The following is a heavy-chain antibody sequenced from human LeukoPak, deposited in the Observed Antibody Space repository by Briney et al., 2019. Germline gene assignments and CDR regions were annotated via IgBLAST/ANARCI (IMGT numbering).Heavy chain of an antibody. V-gene: IGHV3-74*01. J-gene: IGHJ6*02. D-gene: IGHD4-23*01. Sequence: HPGGSLRLSCAASGFTFSSYWMHWVRQAPGKGLVWVSRINSDGSSTSYADSVKGRFTISRDNAKNTLYLQMNSLRAEDTAVYYCARWREYYYGMDVWGQGTTVTVFS. CDR2: INSDGSST. CDR1: GFTFSSYW. CDR3: ARWREYYYGMDV.